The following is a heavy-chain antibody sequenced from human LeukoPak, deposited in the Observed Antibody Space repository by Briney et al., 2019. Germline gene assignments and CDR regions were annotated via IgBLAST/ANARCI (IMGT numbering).Heavy chain of an antibody. CDR1: GYTFTSYG. Sequence: GASVKVSCKASGYTFTSYGISWVRQAPGQGLEWMGWISAYNGNTNYAQKLQGRVTTTTDTSTSTAYMELRSLRSDDTAVYYCARWDSSGYLTSYYYYGMDVWGQGTTVTVSS. CDR3: ARWDSSGYLTSYYYYGMDV. CDR2: ISAYNGNT. D-gene: IGHD3-22*01. J-gene: IGHJ6*02. V-gene: IGHV1-18*01.